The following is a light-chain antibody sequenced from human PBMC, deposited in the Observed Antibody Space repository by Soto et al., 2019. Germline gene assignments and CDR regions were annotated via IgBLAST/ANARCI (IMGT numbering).Light chain of an antibody. CDR2: AAS. CDR3: QQYDNLPT. Sequence: DIAMSQSPSSLSTSVGDRVTITCQASQDISNYLNWYQQKPVKAPKLLIHAASNLERGVPSRFSGSGSGTDFTFTISSLQPEDFATYYCQQYDNLPTFGQGTRLEIK. V-gene: IGKV1-33*01. CDR1: QDISNY. J-gene: IGKJ5*01.